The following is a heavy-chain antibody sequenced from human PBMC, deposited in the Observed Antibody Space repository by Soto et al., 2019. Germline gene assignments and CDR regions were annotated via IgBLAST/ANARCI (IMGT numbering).Heavy chain of an antibody. Sequence: ASVKVSCKASGYTFTGYYMHWVRQAPGQGLECMGWINPNSGGTNYAQKFQGWVTMTRDTSISTAYMELSRLRSDDTAVYYCGRDLLSLNFWSGYYTRGNWFDPWGQGTLVTVSS. CDR3: GRDLLSLNFWSGYYTRGNWFDP. CDR1: GYTFTGYY. V-gene: IGHV1-2*04. J-gene: IGHJ5*02. D-gene: IGHD3-3*01. CDR2: INPNSGGT.